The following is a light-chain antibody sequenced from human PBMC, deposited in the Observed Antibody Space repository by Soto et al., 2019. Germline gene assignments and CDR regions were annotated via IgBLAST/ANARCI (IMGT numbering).Light chain of an antibody. CDR1: SSDVGGYNY. CDR3: SSYTSSSTPYV. J-gene: IGLJ1*01. CDR2: DVS. V-gene: IGLV2-14*01. Sequence: QSALTQPASVSGSPGQSITISCTGTSSDVGGYNYVSWYQQHPGKAPKLMIYDVSNRPSGVSNRFSGSKSGNTASLTISGLQAEDEADYSCSSYTSSSTPYVFGTGTEVTVL.